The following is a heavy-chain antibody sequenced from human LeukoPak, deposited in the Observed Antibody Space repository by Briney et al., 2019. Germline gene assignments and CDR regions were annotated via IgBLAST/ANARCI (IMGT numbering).Heavy chain of an antibody. Sequence: GASVPVSCKASRYIFTSYYIHWVRQAPGQGLEWMGWINPNNGGTKYAQKFQGRVTMTSDTSISTAYMELSRLRSDDTAVYYCARDRGSSSYGDYWGQGTLVT. CDR2: INPNNGGT. D-gene: IGHD6-13*01. V-gene: IGHV1-2*02. J-gene: IGHJ4*02. CDR3: ARDRGSSSYGDY. CDR1: RYIFTSYY.